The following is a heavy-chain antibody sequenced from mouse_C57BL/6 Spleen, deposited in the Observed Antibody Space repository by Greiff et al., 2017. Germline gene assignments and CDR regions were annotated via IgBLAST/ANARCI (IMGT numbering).Heavy chain of an antibody. CDR1: GFTFSDYG. D-gene: IGHD1-1*01. CDR3: ARETGYGSGYEMDY. Sequence: EVKLVESGGGLVKPGGSLKLSCAASGFTFSDYGMHWVRQAPEKGLEWVAYISSGSSTIYYADTVKGRFTISRDNAKNTLFLQMTSLRSEDTAMYYCARETGYGSGYEMDYWGQGTSVTVSS. V-gene: IGHV5-17*01. J-gene: IGHJ4*01. CDR2: ISSGSSTI.